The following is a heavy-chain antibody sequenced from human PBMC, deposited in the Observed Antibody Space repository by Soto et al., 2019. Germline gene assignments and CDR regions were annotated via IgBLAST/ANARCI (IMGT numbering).Heavy chain of an antibody. V-gene: IGHV4-31*03. D-gene: IGHD1-26*01. CDR2: IYYSGST. CDR1: GGSISSGGYY. Sequence: PSETLSLTCTVSGGSISSGGYYWSWIRQHPGKGLEWIGYIYYSGSTYYNPSLKSRVTISVDTSKNQFSLKLSFVTAADTAVYYCAREGGVGASYYYGMDVWGQGTTVTVSS. J-gene: IGHJ6*02. CDR3: AREGGVGASYYYGMDV.